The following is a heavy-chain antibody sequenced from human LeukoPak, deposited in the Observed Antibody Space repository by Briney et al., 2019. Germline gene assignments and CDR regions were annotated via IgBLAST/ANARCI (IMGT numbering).Heavy chain of an antibody. CDR3: ARSARFYHFNMDV. Sequence: SETLSLTWRVSGGSISSFYWTWIRQSAGKGLEWLGRVYASGSTDYNPSLKSRLTLSLDTSENQFSLRLNSVTAADTAVYYCARSARFYHFNMDVWGKGTAVTVSS. CDR1: GGSISSFY. D-gene: IGHD2-15*01. J-gene: IGHJ6*03. CDR2: VYASGST. V-gene: IGHV4-4*07.